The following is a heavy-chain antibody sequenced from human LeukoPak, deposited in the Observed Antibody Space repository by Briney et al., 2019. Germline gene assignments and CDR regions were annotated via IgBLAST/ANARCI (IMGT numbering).Heavy chain of an antibody. D-gene: IGHD2/OR15-2a*01. Sequence: SVTLTLTCAVEGQSLRLFYWPCIRQSTAKGLECLGDNKQTGKNKYNLCLTEYNQSLKRRVTISVDSSKNLLSLKVNSVTAADRGVYYCARVRQDPVEYGYYMDVWGKGTTVTVSS. J-gene: IGHJ6*03. CDR3: ARVRQDPVEYGYYMDV. V-gene: IGHV4-34*01. CDR1: GQSLRLFY. CDR2: NKQTGKN.